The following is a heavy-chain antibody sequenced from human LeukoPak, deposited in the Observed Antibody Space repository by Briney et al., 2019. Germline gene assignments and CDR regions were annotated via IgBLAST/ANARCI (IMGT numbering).Heavy chain of an antibody. J-gene: IGHJ2*01. CDR2: IFHSGIT. V-gene: IGHV4-4*02. CDR3: AKHRSGPWYFDL. CDR1: GGSLSSSNW. D-gene: IGHD3-22*01. Sequence: SETLSLTCAVSGGSLSSSNWWSWVRQPPGKGQEWIGEIFHSGITNHNPSLKSRVTISVDNSKNQFSLKLSSVTAADTAVYYCAKHRSGPWYFDLWGRGTLVTVSS.